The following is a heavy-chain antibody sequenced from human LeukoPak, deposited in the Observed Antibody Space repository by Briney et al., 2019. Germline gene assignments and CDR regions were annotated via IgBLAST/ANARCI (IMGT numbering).Heavy chain of an antibody. CDR3: ARSAHSGSYSPFDY. D-gene: IGHD1-26*01. J-gene: IGHJ4*02. CDR1: GGSFSGYY. Sequence: SETLSLTCAVYGGSFSGYYWSCIRQPPGKGLEWIGEINHSGSTNYNPSLKSRVTISVDTSKNQFSLKLSSVTAADTAVYYCARSAHSGSYSPFDYWGQGTLVTVSS. V-gene: IGHV4-34*01. CDR2: INHSGST.